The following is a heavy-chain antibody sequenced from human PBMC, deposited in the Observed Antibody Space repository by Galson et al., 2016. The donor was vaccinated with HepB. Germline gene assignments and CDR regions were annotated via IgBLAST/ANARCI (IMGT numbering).Heavy chain of an antibody. J-gene: IGHJ4*02. CDR3: ARYEVVTAAYDY. V-gene: IGHV6-1*01. CDR1: GDSVSSISTA. CDR2: TYYRSKWYN. Sequence: CAISGDSVSSISTAWNWIRQSPPRGLEWLGKTYYRSKWYNDYAVSVRSRIIINPDTSKNQFSLQLNSVTPEDTAVYYCARYEVVTAAYDYWGQGTLVTVSS. D-gene: IGHD2-21*02.